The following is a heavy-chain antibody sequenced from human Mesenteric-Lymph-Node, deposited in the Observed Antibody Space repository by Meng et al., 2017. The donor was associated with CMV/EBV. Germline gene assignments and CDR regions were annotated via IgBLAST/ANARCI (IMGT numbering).Heavy chain of an antibody. D-gene: IGHD3-22*01. CDR2: INPNNGAT. J-gene: IGHJ5*02. CDR3: ARAAYYYDATGNWFDP. V-gene: IGHV1-2*02. Sequence: ASVKVSCKASGYTFTGSYMHWVRQAPGQGLEWMGWINPNNGATTYAQKFQGRLTMTRDTSIATAYMELSRLRSDDTAVYYCARAAYYYDATGNWFDPWGPGTLVTVSS. CDR1: GYTFTGSY.